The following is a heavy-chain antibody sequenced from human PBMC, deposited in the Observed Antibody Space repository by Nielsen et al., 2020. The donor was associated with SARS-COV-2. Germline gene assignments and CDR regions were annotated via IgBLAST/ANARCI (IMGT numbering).Heavy chain of an antibody. Sequence: SLKISCAASGFTFDDYAMHWVRQAPGKGLEWVLGISWNSGSIGYADSVKGRFTISRDNAKNSLYLQMNSLRAEDTALYYCAKPYYDSSGYGGDYWGQGTLVTVSS. V-gene: IGHV3-9*01. J-gene: IGHJ4*02. CDR2: ISWNSGSI. D-gene: IGHD3-22*01. CDR3: AKPYYDSSGYGGDY. CDR1: GFTFDDYA.